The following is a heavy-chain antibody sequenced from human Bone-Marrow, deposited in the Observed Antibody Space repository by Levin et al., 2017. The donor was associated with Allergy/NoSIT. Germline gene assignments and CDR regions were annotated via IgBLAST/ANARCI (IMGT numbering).Heavy chain of an antibody. CDR1: GGSMSSSSYF. J-gene: IGHJ2*01. CDR2: IYYSGIT. Sequence: SETLSLSCTVSGGSMSSSSYFWAWVRQPPGKGLEWIGMIYYSGITYYNPSLKSRVTLSVDTSKNHFSLRLTSVTAADTAMYFCARLRSTNYWYFDLWGRGTLVTVSS. CDR3: ARLRSTNYWYFDL. D-gene: IGHD2-8*01. V-gene: IGHV4-39*02.